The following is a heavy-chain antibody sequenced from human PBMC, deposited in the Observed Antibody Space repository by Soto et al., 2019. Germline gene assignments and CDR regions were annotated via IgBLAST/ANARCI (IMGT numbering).Heavy chain of an antibody. Sequence: QVQLQQWGAGLLKPSETLSLTCAVYGGSFSGYYWSWIRQPPGKGLEWIGEINHSGSTNYNQTLKSRVTISVDTTTNKFSMRLSSVTAADTAVYYCARESGDYGVIDYWGQGTLVTVSS. D-gene: IGHD4-17*01. CDR3: ARESGDYGVIDY. CDR1: GGSFSGYY. V-gene: IGHV4-34*01. CDR2: INHSGST. J-gene: IGHJ4*02.